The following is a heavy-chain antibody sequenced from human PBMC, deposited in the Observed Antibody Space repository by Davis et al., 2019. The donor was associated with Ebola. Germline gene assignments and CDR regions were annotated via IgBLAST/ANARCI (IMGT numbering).Heavy chain of an antibody. D-gene: IGHD3-10*01. CDR3: ARVLWFGVGPFDY. J-gene: IGHJ4*02. V-gene: IGHV3-21*01. CDR1: GFTFSSYS. CDR2: ISSSSSYI. Sequence: GESLKISCAASGFTFSSYSMNWVRQAPGKGLEWVSSISSSSSYIYYADSVKGRFTISRDNAKNSLYLQMNSLRAEDTAVYYCARVLWFGVGPFDYWGQGTLVTVSS.